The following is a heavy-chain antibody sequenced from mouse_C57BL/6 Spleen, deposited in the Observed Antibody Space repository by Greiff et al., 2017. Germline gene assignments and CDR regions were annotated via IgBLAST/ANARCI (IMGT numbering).Heavy chain of an antibody. Sequence: QVQLQQPGAELVKPGASVQLSCKASGYTFPSYWMHWVKQRPGPGLEWIGMIHPNSGSTNYNEKFKSKATLTVDKSSSPAYMQLSSLTSEDAAVYYCARGSNYAGGLAYWGQGTLVTVSA. J-gene: IGHJ3*01. V-gene: IGHV1-64*01. CDR1: GYTFPSYW. D-gene: IGHD2-5*01. CDR3: ARGSNYAGGLAY. CDR2: IHPNSGST.